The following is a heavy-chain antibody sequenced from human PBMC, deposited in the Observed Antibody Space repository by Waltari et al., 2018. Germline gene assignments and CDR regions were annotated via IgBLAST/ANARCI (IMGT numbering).Heavy chain of an antibody. D-gene: IGHD3-10*01. CDR2: IYSGGST. CDR1: GFTVSSNY. Sequence: EVQLVESGGGLIQPGGSLRLSCASSGFTVSSNYMSWVRRAPEKGLEWVSVIYSGGSTYYADSVKGRFTISRDNSKNTLYLQMNSLRAEDTAVYYCAREQSMVQGSDAFDIWGQGTMVTVSS. V-gene: IGHV3-53*01. CDR3: AREQSMVQGSDAFDI. J-gene: IGHJ3*02.